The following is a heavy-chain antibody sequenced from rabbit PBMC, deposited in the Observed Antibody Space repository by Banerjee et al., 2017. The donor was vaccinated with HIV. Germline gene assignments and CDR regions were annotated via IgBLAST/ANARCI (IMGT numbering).Heavy chain of an antibody. J-gene: IGHJ4*01. CDR3: ARGTGSSGWGYDL. D-gene: IGHD1-1*01. CDR2: IGTGHGKS. CDR1: GFDFSSDYD. V-gene: IGHV1S40*01. Sequence: QSLEESGGDLVKPGASLTLTCKASGFDFSSDYDMCWVRQAPGKGLEWITCIGTGHGKSYYASWAKGRFTISKTSSTTVTLQMTSLTVADTATYFCARGTGSSGWGYDLWGPGTLVTVS.